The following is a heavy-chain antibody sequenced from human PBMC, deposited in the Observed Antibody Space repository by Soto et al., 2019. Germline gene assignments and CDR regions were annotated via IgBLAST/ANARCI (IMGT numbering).Heavy chain of an antibody. CDR3: ARDKYFDTSYGMDV. D-gene: IGHD3-9*01. J-gene: IGHJ6*02. CDR2: INLSGGST. Sequence: QEQLVQSGAEVMKPGASVKVPCKASGYTFTSYYMHWVRQAPGPGLGWMGIINLSGGSTSYAQKFQGRETMTRDTSTSTVYMELSSLRSEDTAVYYCARDKYFDTSYGMDVWGQGTTVTVAS. V-gene: IGHV1-46*01. CDR1: GYTFTSYY.